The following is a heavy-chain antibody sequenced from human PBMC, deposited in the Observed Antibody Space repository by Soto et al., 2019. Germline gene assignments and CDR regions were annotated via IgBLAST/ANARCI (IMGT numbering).Heavy chain of an antibody. J-gene: IGHJ6*03. CDR1: GYTFTSYG. V-gene: IGHV1-18*01. CDR3: ARSSYYYYYMDV. Sequence: ASVEVSCTASGYTFTSYGISWVRQAPGQGLEWMGWISAYNGNTNYAQKLQGRVTMTTDTSTSTAYMELRSLRSDDTAVYYCARSSYYYYYMDVWGKGTTVTVSS. CDR2: ISAYNGNT.